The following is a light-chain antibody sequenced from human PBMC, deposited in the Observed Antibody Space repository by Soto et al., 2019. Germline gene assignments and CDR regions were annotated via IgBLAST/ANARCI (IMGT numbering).Light chain of an antibody. CDR3: QQDYRYPLT. J-gene: IGKJ4*01. CDR2: AAS. V-gene: IGKV1-6*01. CDR1: QGISDD. Sequence: AIPMTQSPSSLSASVGDSVTISCRASQGISDDLGWYQQKPGKAPKLLIYAASNLERGVPSRFSGSGSGTDFTLTISSLQPEDFATYYCQQDYRYPLTFGGGTKVEIK.